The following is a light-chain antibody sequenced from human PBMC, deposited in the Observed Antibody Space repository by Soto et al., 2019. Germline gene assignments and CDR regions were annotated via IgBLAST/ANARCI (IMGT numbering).Light chain of an antibody. CDR2: HAS. CDR3: QHYNSYPWT. V-gene: IGKV1-5*01. CDR1: QTINNW. J-gene: IGKJ1*01. Sequence: DIQMTQSPSTLSASIGDRVTITCRASQTINNWLAWYQQKPGKAPNLLIYHASNLETGVPSRFSGSAFGTEFTLTIGSLQPDDFATYYGQHYNSYPWTFGQGTKVEIK.